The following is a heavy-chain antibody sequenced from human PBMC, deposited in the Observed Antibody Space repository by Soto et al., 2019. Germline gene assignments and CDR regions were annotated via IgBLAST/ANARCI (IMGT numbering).Heavy chain of an antibody. CDR2: IWYDGSNK. V-gene: IGHV3-33*01. J-gene: IGHJ6*02. CDR3: ARDTDDSGDFYYYYGMDV. CDR1: GFTFSSYG. Sequence: QVQLVESGGGVVQPGRSLRLSCAASGFTFSSYGMHWVRQAPGKGLEWVAVIWYDGSNKYYADSVKGRFTISRDNSKNTLYLPMNSLRAEDTAVYYCARDTDDSGDFYYYYGMDVWGQGTTVTVSS. D-gene: IGHD4-17*01.